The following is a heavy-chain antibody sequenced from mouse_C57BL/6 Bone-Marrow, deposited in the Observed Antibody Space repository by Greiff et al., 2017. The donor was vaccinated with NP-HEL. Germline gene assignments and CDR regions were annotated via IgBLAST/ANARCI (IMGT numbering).Heavy chain of an antibody. D-gene: IGHD2-5*01. CDR2: ISYDGSN. J-gene: IGHJ4*01. V-gene: IGHV3-6*01. CDR3: AREGYSNYDAMDY. CDR1: GYSITSGYY. Sequence: EVQLVESGPGLVKPSQSLSLTCSVTGYSITSGYYWNWIRQFPGNKLEWMGYISYDGSNNYNPSLKNRISITRDTSKNQLFLKLNSVTTEDTATYYCAREGYSNYDAMDYWGQGTSVTVSS.